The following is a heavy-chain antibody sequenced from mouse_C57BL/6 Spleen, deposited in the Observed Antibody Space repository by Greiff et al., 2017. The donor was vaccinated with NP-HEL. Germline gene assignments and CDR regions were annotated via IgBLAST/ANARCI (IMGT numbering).Heavy chain of an antibody. D-gene: IGHD2-3*01. J-gene: IGHJ3*01. V-gene: IGHV10-1*01. CDR3: VRHDGPFAY. Sequence: EVQLVESGGGLVQPKGSLKLSCAASGFSFNTYAMNWVRQALGKGLEWVARIRSKSNNYATYYADSVKDRFTISRDDSESMLYLQMNNLKTEDTAMYYCVRHDGPFAYWGQGTLVTVSA. CDR1: GFSFNTYA. CDR2: IRSKSNNYAT.